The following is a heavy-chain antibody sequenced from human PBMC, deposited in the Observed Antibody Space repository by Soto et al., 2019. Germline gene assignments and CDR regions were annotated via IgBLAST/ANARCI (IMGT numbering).Heavy chain of an antibody. CDR1: GFSLSTSGVG. D-gene: IGHD1-7*01. Sequence: QITLKESGPTLVKPTQTLTLTCTFSGFSLSTSGVGVGWIRQPPGKALEWVAVIYWDDDKRYSPSLKSRVTNTTDTAKNKLVLTVTNMKPVDTGTYYCAHRLTRYTCNCGLFDYWGQGTLVTVSS. CDR3: AHRLTRYTCNCGLFDY. CDR2: IYWDDDK. V-gene: IGHV2-5*02. J-gene: IGHJ4*02.